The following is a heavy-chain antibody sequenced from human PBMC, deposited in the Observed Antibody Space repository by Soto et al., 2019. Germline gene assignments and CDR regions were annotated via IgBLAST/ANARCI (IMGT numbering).Heavy chain of an antibody. J-gene: IGHJ3*02. D-gene: IGHD7-27*01. CDR3: ARDRGSNWGLNDAFDI. CDR2: IYYTEST. Sequence: QVQLRESGPELVKPSETLPLTCTASGGSIIPNYWNWIRQPPEKGLEWIGYIYYTESTNYSPSLKSRVTMSVDTSKNQFSLKLKSVTAADTAVYYCARDRGSNWGLNDAFDIWGQGTVVTVSA. V-gene: IGHV4-59*01. CDR1: GGSIIPNY.